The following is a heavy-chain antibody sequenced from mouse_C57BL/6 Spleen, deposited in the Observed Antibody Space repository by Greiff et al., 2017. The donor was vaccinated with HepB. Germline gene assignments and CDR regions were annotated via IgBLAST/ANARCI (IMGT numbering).Heavy chain of an antibody. J-gene: IGHJ3*01. CDR2: IWSGGST. CDR1: GFSLTSYG. Sequence: VQLQQSGPGLVQPSQSLSITCTVSGFSLTSYGVHWVRQSPGKGLEWLGVIWSGGSTDYNAAFISRLSISKDNSKSQVFFKMNSLQADDTAIYYCASPLTGVFAYWGQGTLVTVSA. D-gene: IGHD4-1*01. V-gene: IGHV2-2*01. CDR3: ASPLTGVFAY.